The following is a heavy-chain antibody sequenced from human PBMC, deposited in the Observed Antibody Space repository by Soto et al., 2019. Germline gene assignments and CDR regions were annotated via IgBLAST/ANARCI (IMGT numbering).Heavy chain of an antibody. CDR2: IYSGGST. CDR3: ARDPWAADY. V-gene: IGHV3-66*01. Sequence: EVQLVESGGELVQPGGSLRLSCAASGFTVSIKYMSWVRQAPGKGLERVSVIYSGGSTFYADSVRGRFTISRDNSKNTVNLQMNSLRAEDTAVYYCARDPWAADYWGQGTLVTVSS. CDR1: GFTVSIKY. J-gene: IGHJ4*02. D-gene: IGHD3-16*01.